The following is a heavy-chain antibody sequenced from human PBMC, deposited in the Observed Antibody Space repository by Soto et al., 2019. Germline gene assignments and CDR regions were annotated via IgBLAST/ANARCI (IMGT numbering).Heavy chain of an antibody. Sequence: GSLSLSCAASGFPLISFAMSWVRQSPGKGLEWVSAISGGGTATWYADSVRGRFTISRDNSKNTVYLQMNSLRAEDTAVYYCAKFGASGSYFQFDYWGHGTLVTVSS. J-gene: IGHJ4*01. D-gene: IGHD3-10*01. CDR2: ISGGGTAT. CDR3: AKFGASGSYFQFDY. CDR1: GFPLISFA. V-gene: IGHV3-23*01.